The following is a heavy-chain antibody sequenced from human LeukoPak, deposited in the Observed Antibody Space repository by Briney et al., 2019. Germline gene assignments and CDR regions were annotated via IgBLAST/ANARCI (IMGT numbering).Heavy chain of an antibody. D-gene: IGHD6-19*01. Sequence: PGGSLRLACAASGFTFSSYAMSWVGQAPGKGLEGVAAISGSDGSTYYADSVKGRFTFSRDISKNTLYLQMNSLRAEDTAVYYCAKGDQQWLRYFQHWGQGTLVTVSS. V-gene: IGHV3-23*01. J-gene: IGHJ1*01. CDR1: GFTFSSYA. CDR2: ISGSDGST. CDR3: AKGDQQWLRYFQH.